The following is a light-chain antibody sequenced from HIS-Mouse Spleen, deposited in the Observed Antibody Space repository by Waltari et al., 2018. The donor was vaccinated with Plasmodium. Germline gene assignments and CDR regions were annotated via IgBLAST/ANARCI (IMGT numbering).Light chain of an antibody. J-gene: IGLJ2*01. Sequence: SYELTQPPSVSVSPGQTAGITCSGDNLRYRYACWYQQKPGQSPVLVIYQDSKRPSGIPERLSGSNSGNTATLTISGTQAMDEADYYCQEWDSSTVVFGGGTKLTVL. CDR2: QDS. CDR1: NLRYRY. CDR3: QEWDSSTVV. V-gene: IGLV3-1*01.